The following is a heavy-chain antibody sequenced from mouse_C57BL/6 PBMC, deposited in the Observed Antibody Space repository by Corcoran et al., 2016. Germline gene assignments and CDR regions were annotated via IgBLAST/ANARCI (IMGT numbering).Heavy chain of an antibody. CDR1: GCSLSTSGMD. V-gene: IGHV8-12*01. D-gene: IGHD2-1*01. J-gene: IGHJ2*01. CDR2: IYWDDDK. CDR3: ARSSYGNLYFDY. Sequence: QFTLKESGPGILQSSQTLRLTCSCSGCSLSTSGMDVSWIRQPSGKGLEWLAHIYWDDDKRYNPSLKSRLTISKDTSRNPVFLKITSVDTEDTATYYCARSSYGNLYFDYWGQGTTLTVSS.